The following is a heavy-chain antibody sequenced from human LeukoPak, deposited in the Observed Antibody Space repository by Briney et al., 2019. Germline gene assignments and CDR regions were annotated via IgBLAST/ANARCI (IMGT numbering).Heavy chain of an antibody. D-gene: IGHD2-2*01. CDR1: GGSISSGDYY. J-gene: IGHJ4*02. V-gene: IGHV4-30-4*01. CDR3: ARGITSCYDY. Sequence: SQTLSLTCTVSGGSISSGDYYWSWIRQPPGKGLEWIGYIYYSGSTYYNPSLESRVTMSVDTSKNQFSLKLSSVTAADTAVYYCARGITSCYDYWGQGTLVTVSS. CDR2: IYYSGST.